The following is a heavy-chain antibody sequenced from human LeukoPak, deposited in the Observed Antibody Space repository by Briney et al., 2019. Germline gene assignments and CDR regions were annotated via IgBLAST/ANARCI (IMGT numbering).Heavy chain of an antibody. CDR1: GYSISSGYY. CDR3: ARPESGGFDY. V-gene: IGHV4-38-2*01. CDR2: IYYSGST. J-gene: IGHJ4*02. Sequence: SETLSLTCAVSGYSISSGYYWGWIRQPPGKGLEWIGSIYYSGSTSYNSSLKSRVTISVDTSKNQFSLNLSSVTAADTAVYYCARPESGGFDYWGQGTLVTVSS. D-gene: IGHD3-16*01.